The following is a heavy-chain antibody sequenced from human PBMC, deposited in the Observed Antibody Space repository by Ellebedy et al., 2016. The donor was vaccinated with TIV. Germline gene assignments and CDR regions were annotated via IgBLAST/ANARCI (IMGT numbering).Heavy chain of an antibody. CDR1: GGTFRTYT. CDR2: ILPISPTP. V-gene: IGHV1-69*13. CDR3: ARGKDSGNYVGWFDP. Sequence: ASVKVSCKASGGTFRTYTVTWVRQAPGQGLEWVGGILPISPTPNYAQKFQGRVTITADESANIVYMDLSSLSSEDTAVYYCARGKDSGNYVGWFDPWGQGTLVTVSS. D-gene: IGHD4-11*01. J-gene: IGHJ5*02.